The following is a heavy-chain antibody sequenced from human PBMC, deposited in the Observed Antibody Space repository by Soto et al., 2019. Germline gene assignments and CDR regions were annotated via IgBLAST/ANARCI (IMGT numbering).Heavy chain of an antibody. CDR1: GGSISTYY. D-gene: IGHD6-13*01. J-gene: IGHJ4*02. V-gene: IGHV4-59*12. Sequence: SETLSLTCTVSGGSISTYYWSWIRQPPGKGLEWIGYIYHSGSTYYNPSLKSRVTISVDRSKNQFSLKLSSVTAADTAVYYCASSHAGAHITAAVHWGQGTLVTVSS. CDR3: ASSHAGAHITAAVH. CDR2: IYHSGST.